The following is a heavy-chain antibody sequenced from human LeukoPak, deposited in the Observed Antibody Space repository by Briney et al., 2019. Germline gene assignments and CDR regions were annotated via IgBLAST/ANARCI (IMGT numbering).Heavy chain of an antibody. CDR3: ARDLLPGTAGYYGMDV. J-gene: IGHJ6*02. D-gene: IGHD1-1*01. V-gene: IGHV3-11*06. Sequence: GGSLRLSCAASGFTFSDYYMSWIRQAPGKGLEWVSYISSSSSYTNYADSVKGRFTISRDNAKNSLYLQMNGLRAEDTAVYYCARDLLPGTAGYYGMDVWGQGTTVTVSS. CDR1: GFTFSDYY. CDR2: ISSSSSYT.